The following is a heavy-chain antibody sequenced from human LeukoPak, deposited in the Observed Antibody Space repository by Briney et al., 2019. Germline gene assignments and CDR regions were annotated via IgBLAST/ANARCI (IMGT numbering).Heavy chain of an antibody. CDR1: GYIFNDYH. Sequence: ASVKVSCKASGYIFNDYHMHWVRQVPGQGPEWMGWIHPYSGGTNYAQKFQGRLSMTRDMSISTAYMELNTLTSDDTAVYFCVRDKIAAAGGGAWGQGTLVTVSS. CDR2: IHPYSGGT. D-gene: IGHD6-25*01. J-gene: IGHJ5*02. CDR3: VRDKIAAAGGGA. V-gene: IGHV1-2*02.